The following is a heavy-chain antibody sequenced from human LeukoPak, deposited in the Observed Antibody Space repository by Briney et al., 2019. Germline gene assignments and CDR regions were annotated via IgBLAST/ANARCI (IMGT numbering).Heavy chain of an antibody. CDR2: MNPYSGNT. D-gene: IGHD3-3*01. V-gene: IGHV1-8*03. Sequence: ASVKVSCKASGYTFTNYDINWVRQATGQGLEWMGWMNPYSGNTAYAQKFQGRVTITWNTSITTAYIELSSLRAEDTAVYYCARGGIGGGSYYYYMDVWGEGTTVIVSS. CDR3: ARGGIGGGSYYYYMDV. J-gene: IGHJ6*03. CDR1: GYTFTNYD.